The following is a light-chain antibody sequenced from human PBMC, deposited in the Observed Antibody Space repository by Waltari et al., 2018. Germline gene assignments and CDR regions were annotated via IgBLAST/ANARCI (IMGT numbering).Light chain of an antibody. CDR3: QQRSNWPVT. V-gene: IGKV3-11*01. CDR1: QSISNY. J-gene: IGKJ5*01. CDR2: DAS. Sequence: EIVLTQSPATMSLSPGERAHLSCRASQSISNYLVWYQQKPGQAPRLLIYDASNRATGIPTRFSGSGSETDFTLTISGLEPEDFAVYYCQQRSNWPVTFGQGTRLEIK.